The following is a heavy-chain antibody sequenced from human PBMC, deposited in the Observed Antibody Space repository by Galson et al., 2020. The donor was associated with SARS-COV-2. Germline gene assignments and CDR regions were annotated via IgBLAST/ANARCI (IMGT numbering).Heavy chain of an antibody. D-gene: IGHD4-4*01. CDR2: INPNSGGT. V-gene: IGHV1-2*04. CDR1: GYTFTGYY. Sequence: ASVKVSCKASGYTFTGYYMHWVRQAPGQGLEWMGWINPNSGGTNYAQKFQGWVTMTRDTSISTAYMELSRLKSDDTAVYYCARETGMTTFNFFDSCGQGTLVTVSS. J-gene: IGHJ4*02. CDR3: ARETGMTTFNFFDS.